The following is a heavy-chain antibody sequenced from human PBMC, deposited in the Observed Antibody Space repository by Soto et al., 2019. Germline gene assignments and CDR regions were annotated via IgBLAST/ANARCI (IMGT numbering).Heavy chain of an antibody. CDR2: IYHSGST. D-gene: IGHD2-15*01. J-gene: IGHJ4*02. Sequence: PSETLSPTCAVSGFFISSGGYSLRLIRQPPGKGLEWIGYIYHSGSTSYNPSLKSRVTISVDRSKNQFSLKLSSVTAADTAVYYCARGQVVAAQHWGQGTLVTVSS. CDR1: GFFISSGGYS. V-gene: IGHV4-30-2*01. CDR3: ARGQVVAAQH.